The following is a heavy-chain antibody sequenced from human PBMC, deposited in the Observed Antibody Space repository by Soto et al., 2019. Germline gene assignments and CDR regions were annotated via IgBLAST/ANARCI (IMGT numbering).Heavy chain of an antibody. CDR3: ARTGYGSGSYPVLS. J-gene: IGHJ5*02. V-gene: IGHV4-4*02. CDR2: IYHSGST. Sequence: SETLSLTCAVSGGSISSSNWWSWVRQPPGKGLEWIGEIYHSGSTNYNPSLKSRVTISVDKSKNQFSLKLSSVTAADTAVYYCARTGYGSGSYPVLSWGQGTLVTVSS. CDR1: GGSISSSNW. D-gene: IGHD3-10*01.